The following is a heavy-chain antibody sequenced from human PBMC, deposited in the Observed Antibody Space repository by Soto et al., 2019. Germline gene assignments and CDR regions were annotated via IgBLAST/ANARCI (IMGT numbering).Heavy chain of an antibody. CDR1: GYTFTSYY. CDR3: ARGGWGSDAFDI. CDR2: INPSGGST. D-gene: IGHD7-27*01. V-gene: IGHV1-46*01. Sequence: ASVKVSCKASGYTFTSYYMHWVRQAPGQGLEWMGIINPSGGSTGYAQKFQGRVTMTRDTSISTAYMELSRLRSDDTAVYYCARGGWGSDAFDIWGQGTMVTVSS. J-gene: IGHJ3*02.